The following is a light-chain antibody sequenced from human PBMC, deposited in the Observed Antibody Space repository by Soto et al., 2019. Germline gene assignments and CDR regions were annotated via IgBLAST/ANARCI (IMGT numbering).Light chain of an antibody. CDR2: DVS. Sequence: QSALTQPASVSGSPGQSVTISCTGTTSDIGDYDYVSWYQQYPDKAPNLVILDVSAPPSGLFTRFSGSKSGNTAFLTISGLQAEDEADYFCSSYTTVSPHVLFGGGTKLTVL. V-gene: IGLV2-14*03. CDR1: TSDIGDYDY. J-gene: IGLJ3*02. CDR3: SSYTTVSPHVL.